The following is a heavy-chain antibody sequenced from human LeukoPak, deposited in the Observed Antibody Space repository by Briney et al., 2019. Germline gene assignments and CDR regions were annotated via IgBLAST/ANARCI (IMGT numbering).Heavy chain of an antibody. CDR3: ARGKGVDF. J-gene: IGHJ4*02. Sequence: GGSLRLSCEASGFTISGYWMTWVRQAPGKGLEWVANIKQDGSEKYYVDSVKGRFTISRDHAKNSLYLQMNSLRAEDTAVYYCARGKGVDFWGQGTLVTVSS. CDR2: IKQDGSEK. CDR1: GFTISGYW. V-gene: IGHV3-7*05.